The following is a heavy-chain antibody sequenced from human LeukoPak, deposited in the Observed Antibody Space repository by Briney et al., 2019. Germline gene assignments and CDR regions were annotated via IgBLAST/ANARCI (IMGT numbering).Heavy chain of an antibody. CDR2: ISDRGGST. Sequence: GGSLRLSCSASGFTFSTFAMNWVRQAPGKGLEWVSAISDRGGSTYYADSVKGRFTISRDNSKNTLYLQMDSLRAEDTAVYYCARSTDVVVVPAALDPWGQGTLVTVSS. J-gene: IGHJ5*02. V-gene: IGHV3-23*01. CDR1: GFTFSTFA. CDR3: ARSTDVVVVPAALDP. D-gene: IGHD2-2*01.